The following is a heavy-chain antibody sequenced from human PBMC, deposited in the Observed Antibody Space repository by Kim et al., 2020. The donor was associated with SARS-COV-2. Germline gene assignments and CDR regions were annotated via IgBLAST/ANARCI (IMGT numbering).Heavy chain of an antibody. Sequence: GESLKISCKGSGYSFTSYWISWVRQMPGKGLEWMGRIDPSDSYTNYSPSFQGHVTISADKSISTAYLQWSSLKASDTAMYYCARHGTFDGLLWFGELFEFDVWGQGTTVTVSS. CDR3: ARHGTFDGLLWFGELFEFDV. V-gene: IGHV5-10-1*01. D-gene: IGHD3-10*01. CDR2: IDPSDSYT. J-gene: IGHJ6*02. CDR1: GYSFTSYW.